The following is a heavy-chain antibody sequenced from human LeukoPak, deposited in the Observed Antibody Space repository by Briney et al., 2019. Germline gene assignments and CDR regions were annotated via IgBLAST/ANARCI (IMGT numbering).Heavy chain of an antibody. CDR1: GGSISSGDYY. V-gene: IGHV4-30-4*08. J-gene: IGHJ4*02. D-gene: IGHD1-26*01. CDR2: IYYSGST. CDR3: ARAVGAIDLDY. Sequence: KTSETLSLTCTVSGGSISSGDYYWSWIRQPPGKGLEWIGYIYYSGSTYYNPSLKSRVTISVDTSKNQFSLKLSSVTAADTAVYYCARAVGAIDLDYWGQGTLVTVSS.